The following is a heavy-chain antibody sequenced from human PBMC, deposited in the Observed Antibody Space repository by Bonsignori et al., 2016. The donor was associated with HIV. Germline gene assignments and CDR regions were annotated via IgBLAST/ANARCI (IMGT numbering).Heavy chain of an antibody. D-gene: IGHD3-22*01. J-gene: IGHJ3*02. V-gene: IGHV3-48*03. CDR3: ARDGSTYYYNSSGYYSNDAFDI. CDR2: ISSSGSTI. Sequence: VRQAPGKGLEWVSYISSSGSTIYYADSVKGRFTISRDNAKNSLYLQMNSLRAEDTAVYYCARDGSTYYYNSSGYYSNDAFDIWGQGTMVTVSS.